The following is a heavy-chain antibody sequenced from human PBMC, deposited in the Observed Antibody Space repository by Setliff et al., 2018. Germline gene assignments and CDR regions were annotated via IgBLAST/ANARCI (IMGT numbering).Heavy chain of an antibody. CDR1: GFAVSGDY. D-gene: IGHD1-26*01. CDR3: AREWQVGSGWVDTVDI. Sequence: GGSLRLSCAASGFAVSGDYMSWVRQAPGKGLEWVGAIYSDDARTFHADSVKGRFTISRDNAKNTLYLQMNSLRAEDTAVYFCAREWQVGSGWVDTVDIWGQGTMVTVSS. CDR2: IYSDDART. V-gene: IGHV3-53*01. J-gene: IGHJ3*02.